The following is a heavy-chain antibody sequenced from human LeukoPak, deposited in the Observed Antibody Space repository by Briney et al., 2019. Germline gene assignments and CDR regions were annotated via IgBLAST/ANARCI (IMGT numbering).Heavy chain of an antibody. D-gene: IGHD5-18*01. Sequence: ASVKVSCKASGYTFTGYYMHWVRQAPGQGLEWMGWINPNSGGTNYAQKFQGWVTMTRDTSISTAYMELSRLRSDDTAVYYCAREKQGHSLYNWFDPWGQGTLVTVSS. CDR3: AREKQGHSLYNWFDP. J-gene: IGHJ5*02. CDR2: INPNSGGT. V-gene: IGHV1-2*04. CDR1: GYTFTGYY.